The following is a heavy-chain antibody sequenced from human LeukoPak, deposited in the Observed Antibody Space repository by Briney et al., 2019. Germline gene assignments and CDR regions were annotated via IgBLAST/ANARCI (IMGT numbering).Heavy chain of an antibody. Sequence: GGSLRLSCAASGFAFSSYWMSWVRQAPGKGLEWVANIKQDGSEKYYVDSVKGRFTISRDNAKNSLYLQMNSLRAEDTAVYYCARVWCSSTSCYSTPPDYMDVWGKGTTVTVSS. J-gene: IGHJ6*03. V-gene: IGHV3-7*01. D-gene: IGHD2-2*02. CDR1: GFAFSSYW. CDR2: IKQDGSEK. CDR3: ARVWCSSTSCYSTPPDYMDV.